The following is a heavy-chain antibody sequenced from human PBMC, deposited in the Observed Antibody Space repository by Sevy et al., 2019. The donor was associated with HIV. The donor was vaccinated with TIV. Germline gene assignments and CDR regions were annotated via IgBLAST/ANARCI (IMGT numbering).Heavy chain of an antibody. J-gene: IGHJ6*02. CDR1: GFTFSDYY. D-gene: IGHD3-3*01. Sequence: GGSLRLSCAASGFTFSDYYMSWIRQAPGKGLEWLSYISSSGSTIYYADSVKGRFTNSRDNAKNSLDLQMNSLRAEDTAVYYCARGYDSLGHPPGPGYYYGMDVWGQGTTVTVSS. CDR3: ARGYDSLGHPPGPGYYYGMDV. CDR2: ISSSGSTI. V-gene: IGHV3-11*01.